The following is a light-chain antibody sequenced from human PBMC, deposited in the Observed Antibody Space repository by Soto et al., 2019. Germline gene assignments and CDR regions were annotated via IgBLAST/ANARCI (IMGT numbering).Light chain of an antibody. CDR3: QQRHMWPIT. V-gene: IGKV3D-20*02. CDR2: GAS. CDR1: QSVASRN. J-gene: IGKJ5*01. Sequence: EIVLTQSPGTLSLSPGERATLSCRASQSVASRNLAWYQQKSGQAPRLLIYGASSRAIHTPDRFSGSGSGTDFTLTISSLEPEDSAVYYCQQRHMWPITFGQGTRLEIK.